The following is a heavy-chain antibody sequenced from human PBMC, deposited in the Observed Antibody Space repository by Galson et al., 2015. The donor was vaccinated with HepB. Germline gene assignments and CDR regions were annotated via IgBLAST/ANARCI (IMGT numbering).Heavy chain of an antibody. V-gene: IGHV3-30*18. D-gene: IGHD6-6*01. J-gene: IGHJ4*02. CDR1: GFTFSNYG. CDR2: ISYDGSDK. CDR3: AKEQSVGIRPDGDY. Sequence: SLRLSCAASGFTFSNYGIHWVRQAPGKGLGWVAVISYDGSDKDYADSVKGRFTISRDNSRNTLYLQMNSLRAEDTAIYYRAKEQSVGIRPDGDYWGQGTLVTVSS.